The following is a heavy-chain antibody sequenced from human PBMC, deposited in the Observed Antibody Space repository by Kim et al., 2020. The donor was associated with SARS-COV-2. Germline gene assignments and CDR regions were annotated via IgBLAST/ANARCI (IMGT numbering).Heavy chain of an antibody. Sequence: ASVKVSCKASGYTFTSYAMNWVRQAPGQGLEWMGWINTNTGNPTYAQGFTGRFVFSLDTSVSTAYLQISSLKAEDTAVYYCARELVAGTGSYNWFDPWGQGTLVTVSS. J-gene: IGHJ5*02. CDR1: GYTFTSYA. CDR3: ARELVAGTGSYNWFDP. CDR2: INTNTGNP. V-gene: IGHV7-4-1*02. D-gene: IGHD6-19*01.